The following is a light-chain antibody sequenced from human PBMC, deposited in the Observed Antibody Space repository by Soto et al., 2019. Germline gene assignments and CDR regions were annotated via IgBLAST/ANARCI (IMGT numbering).Light chain of an antibody. Sequence: DIQMTQSPSSLSAFVGDRVSITCRASQSISKYLDGYQQKPGKAPKLLIYTASSLQSGVPSRFSGSGSGTDFTLTISSLQPADFAPHYCQQTFSTLSITFGQGTRLESK. J-gene: IGKJ5*01. CDR2: TAS. CDR1: QSISKY. V-gene: IGKV1-39*01. CDR3: QQTFSTLSIT.